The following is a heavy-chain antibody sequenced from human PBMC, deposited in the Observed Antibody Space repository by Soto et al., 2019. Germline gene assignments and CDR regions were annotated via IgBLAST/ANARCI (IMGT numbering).Heavy chain of an antibody. V-gene: IGHV1-18*01. CDR1: GYDFTTYG. D-gene: IGHD1-26*01. CDR2: ISAHNGNT. CDR3: XXGRYGDY. J-gene: IGHJ4*02. Sequence: QVHLVQSGAEVKKPGASVKVSCKGSGYDFTTYGITWVRQAPGQGLEWMAWISAHNGNTDYAQKLQGRVTVTRDTXXXXXXXXXXXXXXXXXXXXXXXXGRYGDYWGQGALVTVSS.